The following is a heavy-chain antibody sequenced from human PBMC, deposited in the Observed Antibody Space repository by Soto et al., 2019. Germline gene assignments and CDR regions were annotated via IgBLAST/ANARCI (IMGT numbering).Heavy chain of an antibody. Sequence: ASVKVSCKASGYTFTSYGISWVRQAPGQGLEWMGWISAYNGNTSYAQKLQGRVTMTTDTSTSTAYMELRSLRSDDTAVYYCARDHGENVHNWFDPWGQGTLVTVSS. V-gene: IGHV1-18*01. CDR1: GYTFTSYG. CDR2: ISAYNGNT. CDR3: ARDHGENVHNWFDP. J-gene: IGHJ5*02.